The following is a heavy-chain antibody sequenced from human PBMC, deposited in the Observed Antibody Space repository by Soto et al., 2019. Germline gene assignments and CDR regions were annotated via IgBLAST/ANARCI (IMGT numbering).Heavy chain of an antibody. CDR1: GYSIGSGYY. CDR3: ARTFDYYGMDV. CDR2: IYHAGSV. Sequence: SETLSLTCAVSGYSIGSGYYWAWIRQSPGKGLEWIGSIYHAGSVYYNPSLNGRVALSMDTSKNHFSLKLTSVTAADTAVYYCARTFDYYGMDVGGQGTAVTVSS. V-gene: IGHV4-38-2*01. J-gene: IGHJ6*02.